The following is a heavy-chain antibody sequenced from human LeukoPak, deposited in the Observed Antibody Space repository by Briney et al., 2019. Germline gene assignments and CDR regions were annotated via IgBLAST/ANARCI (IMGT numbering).Heavy chain of an antibody. J-gene: IGHJ4*02. CDR3: AIGSNSAWELLAS. Sequence: SETLSLTCSVSGYSIGSGYDWAWIRQPPGKGLEWIGSINYSGRPYYNPSLKSRVTISVDTSKNQFSLKMTSVTAADTAVYYCAIGSNSAWELLASWGQGTLVTVSS. CDR1: GYSIGSGYD. V-gene: IGHV4-38-2*02. D-gene: IGHD1-26*01. CDR2: INYSGRP.